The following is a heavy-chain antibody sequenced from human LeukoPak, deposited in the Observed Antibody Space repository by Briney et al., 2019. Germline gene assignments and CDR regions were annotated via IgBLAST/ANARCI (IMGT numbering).Heavy chain of an antibody. V-gene: IGHV4-31*03. CDR2: IYYSGST. CDR1: GGSISSGGYY. Sequence: SETLSLTCTVSGGSISSGGYYWSWIRQHPGKGLEWIGYIYYSGSTYYNPSLKSRVTISVDTSKNQFSLKLSSVTAADTAVYYCAEYNWNNDAFDIWGQGTMVTVSS. J-gene: IGHJ3*02. CDR3: AEYNWNNDAFDI. D-gene: IGHD1/OR15-1a*01.